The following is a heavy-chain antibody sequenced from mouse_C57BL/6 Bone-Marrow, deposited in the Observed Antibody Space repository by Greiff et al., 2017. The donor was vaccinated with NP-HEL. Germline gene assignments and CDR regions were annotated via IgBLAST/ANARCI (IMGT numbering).Heavy chain of an antibody. CDR2: ISSGGSYT. CDR1: GFTFSSYG. V-gene: IGHV5-6*01. Sequence: EVKLVESGGDLVKPGGSLKLSCAASGFTFSSYGMSWVRQTPDKRLEWVATISSGGSYTYYPDSVKGRFTISRDNAKNTLYLQMSSLKSEDTAMYYCARQAANWAWFAYWGKGTLVTVSA. J-gene: IGHJ3*01. CDR3: ARQAANWAWFAY. D-gene: IGHD4-1*01.